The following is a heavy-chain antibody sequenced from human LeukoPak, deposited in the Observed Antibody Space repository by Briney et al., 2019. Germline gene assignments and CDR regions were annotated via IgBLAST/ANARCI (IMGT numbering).Heavy chain of an antibody. CDR2: ISSGGDSI. Sequence: GGSLRLSCAASGFTFSDYYMSWIRQAPGKGLEWVSYISSGGDSIYYADSVKGRFTISRDNAKNSLYLQMNGLRAEDTAVYYCARVDLTTPYYYYYYYMDVWGKGTTVTVSS. D-gene: IGHD4-11*01. CDR1: GFTFSDYY. CDR3: ARVDLTTPYYYYYYYMDV. V-gene: IGHV3-11*04. J-gene: IGHJ6*03.